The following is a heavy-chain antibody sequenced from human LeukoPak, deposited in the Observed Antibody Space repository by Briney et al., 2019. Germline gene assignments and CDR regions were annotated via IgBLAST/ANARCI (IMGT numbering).Heavy chain of an antibody. CDR3: ASGYSYPYYYMDV. CDR1: GFTFSNYA. CDR2: IYSGGST. Sequence: PGGSLRLSCAASGFTFSNYAMSWVRQAPGKGLEWVSVIYSGGSTYYADSVKGRFTISRDNSKNTLYLQMNSLRAEDTAVYYCASGYSYPYYYMDVWGKGTTVTVSS. V-gene: IGHV3-53*01. D-gene: IGHD5-18*01. J-gene: IGHJ6*03.